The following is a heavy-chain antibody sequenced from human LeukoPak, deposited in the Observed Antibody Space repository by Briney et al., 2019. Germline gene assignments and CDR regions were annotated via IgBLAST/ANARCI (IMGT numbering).Heavy chain of an antibody. CDR2: AFYTGDT. V-gene: IGHV4-39*01. CDR1: GGSISNSSYF. CDR3: ARVLRDGHNDPFDN. D-gene: IGHD5-24*01. Sequence: PSETLSLTCTVSGGSISNSSYFWGWIHQPPEKGLEWIGSAFYTGDTYYSPSLKSRVTLSVDTSKNHFSLRLTSVTAADAAVYYCARVLRDGHNDPFDNWGQGTLVTVSS. J-gene: IGHJ3*02.